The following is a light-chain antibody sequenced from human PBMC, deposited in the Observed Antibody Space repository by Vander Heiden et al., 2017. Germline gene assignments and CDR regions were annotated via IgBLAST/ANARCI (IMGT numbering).Light chain of an antibody. V-gene: IGLV1-44*01. CDR1: SSNIGSNT. J-gene: IGLJ2*01. Sequence: QSVLTQPPSASGTPGQRVSIPCSGSSSNIGSNTVNWYQQLPGTAPKLLIYNENQRPSGVPDRFSGSKSGTSASLAISGLQSEDEADYYCAAWDDSLNGVIFGGGTKLTVL. CDR2: NEN. CDR3: AAWDDSLNGVI.